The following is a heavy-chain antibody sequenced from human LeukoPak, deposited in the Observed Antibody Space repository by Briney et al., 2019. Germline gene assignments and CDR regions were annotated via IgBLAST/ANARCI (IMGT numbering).Heavy chain of an antibody. J-gene: IGHJ4*02. Sequence: GGSLSLSCAASGFTVSCYFGSWVRQAPGKGLEWISLTYSSGNTDYADSVKGRFTISRDNSKNQVYLQMNSLRAADTAVYYCARDDVPVIWGQGTLVSVSS. D-gene: IGHD2/OR15-2a*01. CDR2: TYSSGNT. CDR3: ARDDVPVI. CDR1: GFTVSCYF. V-gene: IGHV3-53*01.